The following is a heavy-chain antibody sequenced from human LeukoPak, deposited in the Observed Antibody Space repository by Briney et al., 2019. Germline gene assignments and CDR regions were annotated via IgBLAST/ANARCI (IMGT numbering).Heavy chain of an antibody. CDR2: IYYSGST. D-gene: IGHD3-22*01. Sequence: SETLSLTCTVSGGSISNYYWSWIRQPPGKGLEWIGYIYYSGSTNYNPSLQSRVTISVDTSKNQFSLKLSSVTAADTAVYYCASAVSGFFEYWGQGTLVTVSS. J-gene: IGHJ4*02. CDR3: ASAVSGFFEY. CDR1: GGSISNYY. V-gene: IGHV4-59*01.